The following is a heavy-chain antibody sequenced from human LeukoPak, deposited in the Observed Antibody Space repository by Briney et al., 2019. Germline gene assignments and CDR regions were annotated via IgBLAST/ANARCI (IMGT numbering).Heavy chain of an antibody. CDR1: GFTFSSYW. D-gene: IGHD2-8*01. V-gene: IGHV3-7*01. Sequence: PGRSLRLSCAASGFTFSSYWMSWVRQAPGKGLEWVANIKQDGSEKYYVDSVKGRFTISRDNAKNSLYLQMNSLRAEDTAVYYCARDLVSWAFDIWGQGTMVTVSS. CDR3: ARDLVSWAFDI. J-gene: IGHJ3*02. CDR2: IKQDGSEK.